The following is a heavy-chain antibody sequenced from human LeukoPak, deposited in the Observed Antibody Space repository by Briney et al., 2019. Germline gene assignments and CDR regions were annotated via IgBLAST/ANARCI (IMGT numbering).Heavy chain of an antibody. CDR3: ARQLVRGFGFDY. D-gene: IGHD6-6*01. CDR1: GFTFSSYS. CDR2: ISSSSSYI. Sequence: GGSLRLSCAASGFTFSSYSMNWVRQAPGKGLEWVSSISSSSSYIYYADPVKGRFTISRDNAKNSLYLQMNSLRAEDTAVYYCARQLVRGFGFDYWGQGTLVTVSS. V-gene: IGHV3-21*01. J-gene: IGHJ4*02.